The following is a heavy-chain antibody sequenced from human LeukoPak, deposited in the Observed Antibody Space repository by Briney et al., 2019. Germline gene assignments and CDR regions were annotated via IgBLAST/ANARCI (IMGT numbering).Heavy chain of an antibody. V-gene: IGHV3-7*04. CDR2: INQDGSEK. Sequence: PGGSLRFSCAVSGFTFRSYWMSWVRQAPGKGLEWVANINQDGSEKDYVDSVKGRFTISRDNAKNSLYLQMNSLGAEDTAVYYCARARGSYDLDYWGQGTLVTVSS. CDR3: ARARGSYDLDY. D-gene: IGHD1-26*01. J-gene: IGHJ4*02. CDR1: GFTFRSYW.